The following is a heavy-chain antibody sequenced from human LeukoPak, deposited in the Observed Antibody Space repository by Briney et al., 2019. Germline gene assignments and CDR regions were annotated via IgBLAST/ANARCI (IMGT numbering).Heavy chain of an antibody. V-gene: IGHV3-21*05. Sequence: GGSLRLSCAASGFTFSSYSMNWVRQAPGKGLEWISYISTSSSDTNYADSVKGRFTISRDNAKNSLYLQMNSPRSEDTALYYCARSESPYGSGSYYPDYWGQGTLVTVSS. CDR2: ISTSSSDT. CDR3: ARSESPYGSGSYYPDY. CDR1: GFTFSSYS. D-gene: IGHD3-10*01. J-gene: IGHJ4*02.